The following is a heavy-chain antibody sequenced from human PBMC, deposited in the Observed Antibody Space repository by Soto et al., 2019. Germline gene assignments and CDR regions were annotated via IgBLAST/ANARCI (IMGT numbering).Heavy chain of an antibody. CDR2: FSSTGST. CDR1: GASITHYY. Sequence: SETLSLTCAVSGASITHYYWNWIRQSPGKGLEWIVSFSSTGSTVYNPSLKSRVTMSVDTSKNQFSLKLISVTAADTAKYFCAREGNLGRWLQPLDFWGQGTLVTVSS. CDR3: AREGNLGRWLQPLDF. D-gene: IGHD5-12*01. J-gene: IGHJ4*02. V-gene: IGHV4-59*01.